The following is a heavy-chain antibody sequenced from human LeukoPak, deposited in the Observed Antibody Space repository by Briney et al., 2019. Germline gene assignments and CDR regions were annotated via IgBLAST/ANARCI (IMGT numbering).Heavy chain of an antibody. CDR1: GFTFSSYA. V-gene: IGHV3-9*01. CDR2: ISWNSGSI. Sequence: GGSLRLSCAASGFTFSSYAMHWVRQAPGKGLEWVSGISWNSGSIGYADSVKGRFTISRDNAKNSLYLQMNSLRAEDTALYYCAKDARVEANGMDVWGQGTTVTVSS. CDR3: AKDARVEANGMDV. D-gene: IGHD3-3*01. J-gene: IGHJ6*02.